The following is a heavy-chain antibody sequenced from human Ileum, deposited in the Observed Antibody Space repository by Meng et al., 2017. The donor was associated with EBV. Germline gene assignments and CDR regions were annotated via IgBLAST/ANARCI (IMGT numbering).Heavy chain of an antibody. Sequence: GQRQEAGAGVVNLSGTWCLMCLSCGASVIGSDWWSWVRQPPGKGQEWIGEVYHDGATNSHQSVRSRVTISLDKSKNEVNLHLNSLTAADTDVYFCARSSPIVRGLDYWGQGTLVTVSS. CDR3: ARSSPIVRGLDY. V-gene: IGHV4-4*02. CDR2: VYHDGAT. D-gene: IGHD3-10*02. CDR1: GASVIGSDW. J-gene: IGHJ4*02.